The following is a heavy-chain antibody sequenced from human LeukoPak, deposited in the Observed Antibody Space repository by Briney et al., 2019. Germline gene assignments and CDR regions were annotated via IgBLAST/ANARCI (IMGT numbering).Heavy chain of an antibody. CDR3: AKKYSTGLDP. J-gene: IGHJ5*02. CDR2: ISSSGSTI. V-gene: IGHV3-48*03. CDR1: GFTFSTYE. Sequence: GGSLRLSCAASGFTFSTYEMNWVRQAPGKGLEWVSYISSSGSTIYYADSVKGRFTISRDNSKNTLYLQMNSLRAEDTAVYYCAKKYSTGLDPWGQGTLVTVSS. D-gene: IGHD1-26*01.